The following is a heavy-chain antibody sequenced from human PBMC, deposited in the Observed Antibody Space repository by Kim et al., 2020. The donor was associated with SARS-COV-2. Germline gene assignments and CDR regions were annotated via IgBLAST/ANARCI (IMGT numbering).Heavy chain of an antibody. J-gene: IGHJ6*02. Sequence: GGSLRLSCAASGFTFSSYGMHWVRQAPGKGLEWVAVISYGGSNKYYADSVKGRFTISRDNSKNTLYLQMNSLRAEDTAVYYCAEESGSGSYYAWTYYYYGMDVWGQGTTVTVSS. CDR3: AEESGSGSYYAWTYYYYGMDV. CDR2: ISYGGSNK. V-gene: IGHV3-30*18. CDR1: GFTFSSYG. D-gene: IGHD3-10*01.